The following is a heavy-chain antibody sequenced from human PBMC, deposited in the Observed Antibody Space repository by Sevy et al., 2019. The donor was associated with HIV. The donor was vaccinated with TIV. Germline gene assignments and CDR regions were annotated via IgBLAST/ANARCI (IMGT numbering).Heavy chain of an antibody. CDR3: AREGLGGFYSRLDR. V-gene: IGHV3-48*03. D-gene: IGHD3-22*01. CDR1: GFTFTTYD. Sequence: GGSLRLSCAASGFTFTTYDMTWVRQAPGKGLEWISYISSSANDIKYADSVKGRFTISRDNARNSLYLAMSSLRAEDTAVYYCAREGLGGFYSRLDRWGQGTLVTVSS. CDR2: ISSSANDI. J-gene: IGHJ5*02.